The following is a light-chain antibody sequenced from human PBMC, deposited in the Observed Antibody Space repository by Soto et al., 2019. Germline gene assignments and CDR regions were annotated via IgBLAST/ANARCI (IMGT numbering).Light chain of an antibody. CDR2: GGS. Sequence: EVVLTQSPGALSLSPGEGVTLSCRASQNIQGNELAWYRQKRGQAPRLLIYGGSSRAEGIPDRFSGRGTGTNFTLTISRLEPEDSAVYYCQDYGTSHPWTFGQGTKLEIK. CDR3: QDYGTSHPWT. CDR1: QNIQGNE. V-gene: IGKV3-20*01. J-gene: IGKJ1*01.